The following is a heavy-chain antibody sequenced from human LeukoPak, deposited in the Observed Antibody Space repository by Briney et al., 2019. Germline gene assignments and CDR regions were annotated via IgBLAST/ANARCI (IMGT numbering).Heavy chain of an antibody. CDR1: GFTFSSYS. J-gene: IGHJ4*02. V-gene: IGHV3-21*01. CDR2: ISSSSSYI. Sequence: GGSLRLSCAASGFTFSSYSMNWVRQAPGKGLEWVSSISSSSSYIYYADSVKGRFTISRDNAKNSLYLQMNSLRAEDTAVYYCARETDQPLYPLDYWGQGTLVTVSS. D-gene: IGHD2-2*02. CDR3: ARETDQPLYPLDY.